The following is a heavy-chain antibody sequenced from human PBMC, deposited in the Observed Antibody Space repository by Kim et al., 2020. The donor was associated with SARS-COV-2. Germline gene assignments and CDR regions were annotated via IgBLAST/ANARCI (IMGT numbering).Heavy chain of an antibody. CDR1: GFTFGDYA. D-gene: IGHD3-3*01. CDR2: ISWNSGSI. V-gene: IGHV3-9*01. J-gene: IGHJ6*02. Sequence: GGSLRLSCAASGFTFGDYAMHWVRQAPGKGLEWVSGISWNSGSIGYADSVKGRFTISRDNAKNSLYLQMNSLRAEDTALYYCAKDKFWSGLYYGMDVWGQGTTVTVSS. CDR3: AKDKFWSGLYYGMDV.